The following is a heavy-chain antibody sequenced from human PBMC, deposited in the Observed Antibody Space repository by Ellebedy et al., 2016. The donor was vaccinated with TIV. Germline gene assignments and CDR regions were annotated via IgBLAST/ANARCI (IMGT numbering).Heavy chain of an antibody. V-gene: IGHV3-7*01. CDR1: GFTFSSYW. CDR3: ASGNYDFWSGYYFDY. D-gene: IGHD3-3*01. J-gene: IGHJ4*02. CDR2: IKQDGSEK. Sequence: GESLKISXAASGFTFSSYWMSWVRQAPGKGLEWVANIKQDGSEKYYVDSVKGRFTISRDNAKNSLYLQMNSLRAEDTAVYYCASGNYDFWSGYYFDYWGQGTLVTVSS.